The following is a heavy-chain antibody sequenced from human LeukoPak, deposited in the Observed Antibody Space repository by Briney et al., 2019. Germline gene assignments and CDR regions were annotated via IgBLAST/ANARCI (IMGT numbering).Heavy chain of an antibody. J-gene: IGHJ4*01. Sequence: SAGSLRLSCAASGFTFSNYELNGVRQAPGRGLEWISYIGNNGRSIWYADSVRGRFTVSRDNARNSVFLLMSSLRVEDTAIYYCVRDRYDSRGCASDFCSHGTLVTVSP. CDR3: VRDRYDSRGCASDF. CDR1: GFTFSNYE. D-gene: IGHD3-22*01. CDR2: IGNNGRSI. V-gene: IGHV3-48*03.